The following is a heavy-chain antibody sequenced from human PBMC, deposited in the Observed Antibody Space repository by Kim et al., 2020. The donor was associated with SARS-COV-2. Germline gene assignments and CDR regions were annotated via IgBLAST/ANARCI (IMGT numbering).Heavy chain of an antibody. CDR3: ARDSTTYYDFWSGYSNNWFGP. CDR2: ISSSSSYI. D-gene: IGHD3-3*01. Sequence: GGSLRLSCAASGFTFSSYSMNWVRQAPGKGLEWVSSISSSSSYIYYADSVKGRFTISRDNAKNSLYLQMNSLRAEDTAVYYCARDSTTYYDFWSGYSNNWFGPWGQGTLVTVSS. CDR1: GFTFSSYS. J-gene: IGHJ5*02. V-gene: IGHV3-21*01.